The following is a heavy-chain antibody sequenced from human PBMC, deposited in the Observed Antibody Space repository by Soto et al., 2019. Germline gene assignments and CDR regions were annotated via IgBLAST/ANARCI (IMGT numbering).Heavy chain of an antibody. CDR2: ISHDGSYK. Sequence: QVQLVESGGGVVQPGRSLRLSCAASGFSFTTYVMHWVRQAPGKGLEWVAVISHDGSYKYYGDAVKGRFTISRDTSKNAVYLEMNSLRPEDMAVYYCAKGLLAIVGTTLPRDAFNIWGQGTMVTVSS. J-gene: IGHJ3*02. D-gene: IGHD1-26*01. CDR3: AKGLLAIVGTTLPRDAFNI. CDR1: GFSFTTYV. V-gene: IGHV3-30*18.